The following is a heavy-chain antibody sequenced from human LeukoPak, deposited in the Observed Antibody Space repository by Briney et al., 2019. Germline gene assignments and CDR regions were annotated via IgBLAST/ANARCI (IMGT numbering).Heavy chain of an antibody. Sequence: GGSLRLSRVVSGFTFRNYGMHWVRQAPGKGLEWVAVIADDGRAKFYADSVKGRFTISRDNSKNTLYLQMNSLRAEDTAVYYCAKEATWGEWYFDYWGQGTLVTVSS. CDR2: IADDGRAK. CDR3: AKEATWGEWYFDY. J-gene: IGHJ4*02. CDR1: GFTFRNYG. D-gene: IGHD3-10*01. V-gene: IGHV3-30*18.